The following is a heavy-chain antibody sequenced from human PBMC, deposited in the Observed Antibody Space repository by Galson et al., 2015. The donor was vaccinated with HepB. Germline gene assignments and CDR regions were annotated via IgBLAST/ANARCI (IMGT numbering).Heavy chain of an antibody. CDR2: ISGSGGST. D-gene: IGHD6-13*01. V-gene: IGHV3-23*01. CDR1: GLTFSSYG. CDR3: AVRGYSSSWYSPIDS. Sequence: SLRLSCAAAGLTFSSYGMNWVRQAPGAGLEWVSAISGSGGSTYYADSVKGRFTISRDNSKNTLYLQMNSLRAEDTAVYYCAVRGYSSSWYSPIDSWGQGTLVTVSS. J-gene: IGHJ4*02.